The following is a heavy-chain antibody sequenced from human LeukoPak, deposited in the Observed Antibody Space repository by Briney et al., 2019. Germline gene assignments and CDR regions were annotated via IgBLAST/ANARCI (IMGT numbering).Heavy chain of an antibody. V-gene: IGHV3-30-3*01. Sequence: GGSLRLSCAASGFTFSSYAMHWVRQAPGKGLEWVAVISYDGSNKYYADSVKGRFTISRDNSKNTLYLQMNSLRAEDTAVYYCATDQGVREIIKGNNWFDPWGQGTLVTVSS. CDR2: ISYDGSNK. J-gene: IGHJ5*02. CDR3: ATDQGVREIIKGNNWFDP. CDR1: GFTFSSYA. D-gene: IGHD3-10*01.